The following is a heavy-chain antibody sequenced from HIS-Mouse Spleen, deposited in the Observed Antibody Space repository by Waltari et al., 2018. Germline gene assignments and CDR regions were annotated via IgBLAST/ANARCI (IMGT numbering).Heavy chain of an antibody. CDR1: GGSISSSSYY. Sequence: RLQLQESGPGLVKPSETLSLTCTVSGGSISSSSYYWGWIRQPPGKGLEGIGSIYYSGSTYYNPSLKSRVTISVDTSKNQFSLKLSSVTAADTAVYYCAREIPYSSSWYDWYFDLWGRGTLVTVSS. V-gene: IGHV4-39*06. CDR3: AREIPYSSSWYDWYFDL. J-gene: IGHJ2*01. CDR2: IYYSGST. D-gene: IGHD6-13*01.